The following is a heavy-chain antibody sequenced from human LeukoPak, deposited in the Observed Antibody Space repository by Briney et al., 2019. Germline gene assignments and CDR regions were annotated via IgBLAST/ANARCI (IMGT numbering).Heavy chain of an antibody. Sequence: PGGSLRLSCAASGFTFSSYAMSWVRQAPGNGLEWVSAISGSGGSTYYADSVKGRFTISRDNSKNTLYLQMNSLRAEDTAVYYCAKDGRYYDSSGYYYVGYFDYWGQGTLVTVSS. CDR2: ISGSGGST. CDR1: GFTFSSYA. V-gene: IGHV3-23*01. CDR3: AKDGRYYDSSGYYYVGYFDY. J-gene: IGHJ4*02. D-gene: IGHD3-22*01.